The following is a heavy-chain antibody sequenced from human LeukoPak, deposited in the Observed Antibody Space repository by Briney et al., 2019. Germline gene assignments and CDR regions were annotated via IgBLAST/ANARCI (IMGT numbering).Heavy chain of an antibody. CDR3: ARLTYYDFWSGFLVDY. D-gene: IGHD3-3*01. V-gene: IGHV4-39*01. CDR1: GGSISSSSYY. Sequence: PSETLSLTCTVSGGSISSSSYYWGWIRQPPGKGLEWIGSIYYSGSTYYNPSLKSRVTISVDTSKNQSSLKLSSVTAADTAVYYCARLTYYDFWSGFLVDYWGQGTLVTVSS. J-gene: IGHJ4*02. CDR2: IYYSGST.